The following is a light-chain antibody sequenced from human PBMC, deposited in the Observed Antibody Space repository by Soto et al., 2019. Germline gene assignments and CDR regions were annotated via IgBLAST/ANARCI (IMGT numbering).Light chain of an antibody. CDR3: QQYGSSPGT. J-gene: IGKJ2*01. V-gene: IGKV3-20*01. Sequence: EIVLMQSPGTLSLSPGERATLSCRASESVRSGYLAWYQQKPGQAPRLLIYGASSRATGIPDRFRGSESGTDFTLTISKLEPEDFAVYYCQQYGSSPGTFGQGTKLE. CDR2: GAS. CDR1: ESVRSGY.